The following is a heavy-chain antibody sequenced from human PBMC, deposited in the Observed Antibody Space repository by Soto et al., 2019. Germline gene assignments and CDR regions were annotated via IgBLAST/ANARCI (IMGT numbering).Heavy chain of an antibody. CDR2: ISSSSSSTI. V-gene: IGHV3-48*01. J-gene: IGHJ4*02. CDR1: GCTFSSYS. CDR3: ARDYSSYGPFDY. D-gene: IGHD5-18*01. Sequence: GASLRLSCAASGCTFSSYSMNSVRHAQGKGLEWVSYISSSSSSTIYYADSVKGRFTISRDNAKNSLYLQMNSLRAEDTAVYYCARDYSSYGPFDYWGQGTLVTVYS.